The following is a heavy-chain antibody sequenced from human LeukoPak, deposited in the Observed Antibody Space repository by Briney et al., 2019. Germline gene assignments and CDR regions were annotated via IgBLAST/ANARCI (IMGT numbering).Heavy chain of an antibody. J-gene: IGHJ4*02. Sequence: GGSLRLSCAASGFTFSTYSMNWVRQAPGKGLEWVSYISPTSSTIFYADPVKGRFAISRDNAKNSLYLQINSLRAEDTAVYFCARDPSGAGYRHIDSWGQGTLVTVSS. CDR2: ISPTSSTI. CDR3: ARDPSGAGYRHIDS. V-gene: IGHV3-48*01. D-gene: IGHD5-18*01. CDR1: GFTFSTYS.